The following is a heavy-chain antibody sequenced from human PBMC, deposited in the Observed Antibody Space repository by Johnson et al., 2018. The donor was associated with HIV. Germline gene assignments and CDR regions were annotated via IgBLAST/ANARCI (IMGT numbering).Heavy chain of an antibody. CDR2: INSDGSNT. CDR1: GFTVSSNY. J-gene: IGHJ3*02. V-gene: IGHV3-53*01. D-gene: IGHD3-10*01. CDR3: ARILVGTMVRGVSLHDAVDI. Sequence: EVQLVESGGGLIQPGGSLRLSCAASGFTVSSNYMSWVRQAPGKGLVWVSRINSDGSNTSYADSVKGRFTISRDNSKNTLHLQMKSLRAEDTAVYYCARILVGTMVRGVSLHDAVDIWGQGTMVTVSS.